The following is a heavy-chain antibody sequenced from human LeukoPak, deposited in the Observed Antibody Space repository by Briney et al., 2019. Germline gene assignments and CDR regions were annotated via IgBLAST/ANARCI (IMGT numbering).Heavy chain of an antibody. J-gene: IGHJ4*02. Sequence: PSETLSLTCAVYGGSFSGYYWSWIRQPPGKGLEWIGEINHSGSTNYNPSLKSRVTISVDTSKNQFSLKLSSVTAADTAVYYCARGKDYDFWSGYYTGVFFYWGQGTLVTVPS. CDR1: GGSFSGYY. D-gene: IGHD3-3*01. V-gene: IGHV4-34*01. CDR2: INHSGST. CDR3: ARGKDYDFWSGYYTGVFFY.